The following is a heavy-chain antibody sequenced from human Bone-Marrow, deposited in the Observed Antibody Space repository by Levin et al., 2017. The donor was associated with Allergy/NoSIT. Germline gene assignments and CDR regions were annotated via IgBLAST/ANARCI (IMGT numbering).Heavy chain of an antibody. D-gene: IGHD2-2*01. CDR1: GFTFSRRW. CDR2: INNDGSSR. Sequence: VASVKVSCAASGFTFSRRWMHWVRQAPGKGLEWVSQINNDGSSRNYADSVKGRFTISRDNARNTLFLQISNLRAEDTAVYYCARGDCSATSCLGYWGQGTLVTVSS. V-gene: IGHV3-74*01. CDR3: ARGDCSATSCLGY. J-gene: IGHJ4*02.